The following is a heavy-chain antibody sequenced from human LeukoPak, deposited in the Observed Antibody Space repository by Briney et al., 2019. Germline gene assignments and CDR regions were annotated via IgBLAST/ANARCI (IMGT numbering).Heavy chain of an antibody. V-gene: IGHV4-34*01. Sequence: SETLSLTCGVYGGSFSGYYWSWLRQPPGKGLEWIGEIYHSGSSNYNPSLKSRVTMSIDNSKHHFSLSLTSVTAADTAVYYCAREGSRRLYMDVWGRGTTVTVSS. CDR1: GGSFSGYY. CDR2: IYHSGSS. J-gene: IGHJ6*03. CDR3: AREGSRRLYMDV. D-gene: IGHD6-25*01.